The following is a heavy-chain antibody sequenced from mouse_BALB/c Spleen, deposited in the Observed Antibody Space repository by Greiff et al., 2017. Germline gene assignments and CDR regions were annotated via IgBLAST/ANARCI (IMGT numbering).Heavy chain of an antibody. CDR1: GFSLTSYG. CDR2: IWAGGST. Sequence: VKLMESGPGLVAPSQSLSITCTVSGFSLTSYGVHWVRQPPGKGLEWLGVIWAGGSTNYNSAPMSRLSISKDNSKSQVFLKMNSLEANDTAIYYCAREGITTATYAMDYWGQGTSVTVSA. J-gene: IGHJ4*01. V-gene: IGHV2-9*02. CDR3: AREGITTATYAMDY. D-gene: IGHD1-2*01.